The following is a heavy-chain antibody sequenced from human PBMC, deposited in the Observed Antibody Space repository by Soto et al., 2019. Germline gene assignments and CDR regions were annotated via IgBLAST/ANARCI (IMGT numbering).Heavy chain of an antibody. CDR1: GFTFSNYG. Sequence: GGSLRLSCAASGFTFSNYGMHWVRQSPGKGLVWVSHINRRGTETMYADSVRGRFTISRDIARNTFYLQMSSLRAEDTDVYFCGRDSDWAIDTWGQGTLVTVSS. D-gene: IGHD2-21*01. CDR3: GRDSDWAIDT. J-gene: IGHJ5*02. CDR2: INRRGTET. V-gene: IGHV3-74*03.